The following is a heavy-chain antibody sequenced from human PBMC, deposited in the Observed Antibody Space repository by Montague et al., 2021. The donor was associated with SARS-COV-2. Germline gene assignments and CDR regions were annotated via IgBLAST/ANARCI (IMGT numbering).Heavy chain of an antibody. CDR3: ARVGSGRGLYYFDY. Sequence: ISYIYYADSVKGRFPLSRDNAKNSLYLQMNSLRDEDTAVYYCARVGSGRGLYYFDYWGQGT. V-gene: IGHV3-21*01. J-gene: IGHJ4*02. D-gene: IGHD1-26*01. CDR2: ISYI.